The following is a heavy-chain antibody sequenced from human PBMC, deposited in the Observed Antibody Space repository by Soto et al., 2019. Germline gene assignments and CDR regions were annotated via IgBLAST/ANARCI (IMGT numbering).Heavy chain of an antibody. V-gene: IGHV1-18*01. J-gene: IGHJ6*03. CDR2: ISAYNGNT. CDR1: GYTFTSYG. D-gene: IGHD3-10*01. CDR3: ARLRKSYYGSGGRKYHYYYYMDV. Sequence: ASVKVSCKASGYTFTSYGISWVRQAPGQGLEWMGWISAYNGNTNYAQKLQGRVTMTTDTSTSTAYMELRSLRSDDTAVYYCARLRKSYYGSGGRKYHYYYYMDVWGKGTTVTVSS.